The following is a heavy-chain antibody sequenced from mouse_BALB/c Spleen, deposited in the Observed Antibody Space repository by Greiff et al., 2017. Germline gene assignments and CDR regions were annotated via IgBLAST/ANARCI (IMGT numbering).Heavy chain of an antibody. CDR3: ARGYGNYGYYAMDY. V-gene: IGHV5-6*01. Sequence: EVKLMESGGDLVKPGGSLKLSCAASGFTFSSYGMSWVRQTPEKRLEWVATISDGGSYTYYPDSVKGRFTISRDNAKNNLYLQMSSLKSEDTAMYYCARGYGNYGYYAMDYWGQGTSVTVSS. D-gene: IGHD2-10*02. J-gene: IGHJ4*01. CDR2: ISDGGSYT. CDR1: GFTFSSYG.